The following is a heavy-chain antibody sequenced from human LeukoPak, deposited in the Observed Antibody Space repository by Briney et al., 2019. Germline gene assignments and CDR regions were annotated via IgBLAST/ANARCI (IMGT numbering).Heavy chain of an antibody. CDR1: GFTFSSYT. Sequence: GGSLRLSCAASGFTFSSYTMSWVRQAPGKGLEWVSAISGSGGSTYYADSVKGRFTISRDNSKNTLYLQMNSLRAEDTAVYYCASRDDFWSGYTNFDPWGQGTLVTVSS. J-gene: IGHJ5*02. CDR2: ISGSGGST. V-gene: IGHV3-23*01. D-gene: IGHD3-3*01. CDR3: ASRDDFWSGYTNFDP.